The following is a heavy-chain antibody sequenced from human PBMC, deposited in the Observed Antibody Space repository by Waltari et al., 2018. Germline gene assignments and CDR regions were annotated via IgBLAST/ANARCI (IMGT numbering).Heavy chain of an antibody. CDR2: IIPIFGTA. Sequence: QVQLVQSGAEVKKPGSSVKVSCKASGGTFSSYAISWVRQAPGTGLEWMGGIIPIFGTANYAQKFQGRVTITADESTSTAYMELSSLRSEDTAVYYCARDPGAYYYDSSGYFFDYWGQGTLVTVSS. J-gene: IGHJ4*02. V-gene: IGHV1-69*12. CDR3: ARDPGAYYYDSSGYFFDY. CDR1: GGTFSSYA. D-gene: IGHD3-22*01.